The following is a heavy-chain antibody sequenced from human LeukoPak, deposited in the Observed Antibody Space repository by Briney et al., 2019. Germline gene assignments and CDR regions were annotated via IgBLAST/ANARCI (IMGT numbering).Heavy chain of an antibody. CDR1: GGSFSGYY. CDR3: ARGRSGSSSGWPKRHYFDY. J-gene: IGHJ4*02. D-gene: IGHD6-19*01. Sequence: ASETLSLTCAVYGGSFSGYYWTWIRQPPGKGLEWIGEINHSGSTNYNPSLKSRVTISADTSRNHFSLNLSSVTAADTAVYYCARGRSGSSSGWPKRHYFDYWGQGTLVTVSS. CDR2: INHSGST. V-gene: IGHV4-34*01.